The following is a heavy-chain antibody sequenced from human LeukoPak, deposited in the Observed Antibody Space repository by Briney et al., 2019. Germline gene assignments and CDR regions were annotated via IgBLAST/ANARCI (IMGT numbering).Heavy chain of an antibody. Sequence: GGSLRLSCAASGFTFNNYIMNWVRQAPGKGLEWVSSISSSSSYIYYADSVKGRFTISRDNAKNSLYLQMNSLRAEDTAVYYCARASTIFGVVIPNPYYYYYMDVWGKGTTVTVSS. CDR2: ISSSSSYI. CDR3: ARASTIFGVVIPNPYYYYYMDV. D-gene: IGHD3-3*01. CDR1: GFTFNNYI. J-gene: IGHJ6*03. V-gene: IGHV3-21*01.